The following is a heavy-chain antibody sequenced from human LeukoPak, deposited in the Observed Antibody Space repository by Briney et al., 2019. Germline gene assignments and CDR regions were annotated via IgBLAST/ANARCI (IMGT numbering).Heavy chain of an antibody. CDR1: GFTFSRYS. D-gene: IGHD2-8*01. CDR2: ISSSNSYI. Sequence: GGSLRLSCAASGFTFSRYSMNWVRQASGKGLEWVSSISSSNSYIDYADSVKGRFTISRDNAKNSLYLQMNSLTAEDTAVYSCARGGRYCTNGVCSFDAFDIWGQGTMVTVSS. J-gene: IGHJ3*02. V-gene: IGHV3-21*01. CDR3: ARGGRYCTNGVCSFDAFDI.